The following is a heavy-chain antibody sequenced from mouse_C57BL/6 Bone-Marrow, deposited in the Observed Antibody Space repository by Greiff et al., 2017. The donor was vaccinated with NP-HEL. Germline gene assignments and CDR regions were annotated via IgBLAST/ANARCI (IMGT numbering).Heavy chain of an antibody. CDR1: GFPFSSYG. Sequence: MLVESGGALVKPGGSLKLSCAASGFPFSSYGMSWVRQTPDKRLEWVATISSGGSYTYYPDSVKGRFTISRDNAKNTLYLQMSSLKSEDTAMYYCARRDGFDYWGQGTTLTVSS. J-gene: IGHJ2*01. D-gene: IGHD2-3*01. CDR3: ARRDGFDY. V-gene: IGHV5-6*02. CDR2: ISSGGSYT.